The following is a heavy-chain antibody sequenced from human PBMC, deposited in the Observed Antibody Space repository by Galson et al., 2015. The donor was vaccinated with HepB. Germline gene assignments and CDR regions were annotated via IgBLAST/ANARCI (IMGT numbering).Heavy chain of an antibody. V-gene: IGHV3-7*03. CDR2: IKQDGNEQ. CDR1: GFRFSDFW. D-gene: IGHD3-22*01. CDR3: ARENYYGSSGYYDFDL. Sequence: SLRLSCAASGFRFSDFWMSWVRQAPGKGLEWVANIKQDGNEQYYVDSVKGRFTIYRDNAKNSLYVQMNNLRPEDTAVYFCARENYYGSSGYYDFDLWGQGTLVTISS. J-gene: IGHJ4*02.